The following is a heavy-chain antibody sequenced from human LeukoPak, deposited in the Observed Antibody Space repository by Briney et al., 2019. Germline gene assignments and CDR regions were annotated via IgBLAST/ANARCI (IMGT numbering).Heavy chain of an antibody. CDR3: AKTRGSFRYCSSASCCGAIDY. Sequence: PGGSLRLSCAASGFTFSSYSMNWVRQAPGKGLEWVSSISSSSSYIYYADSVKGRFTISRDNAKNSLYLQMNSLRAEDTAVYYCAKTRGSFRYCSSASCCGAIDYWGQGTLVTVSS. CDR1: GFTFSSYS. D-gene: IGHD2-2*01. V-gene: IGHV3-21*04. CDR2: ISSSSSYI. J-gene: IGHJ4*02.